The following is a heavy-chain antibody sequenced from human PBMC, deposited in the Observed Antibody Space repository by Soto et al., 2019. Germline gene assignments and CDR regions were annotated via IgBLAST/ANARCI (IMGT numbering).Heavy chain of an antibody. J-gene: IGHJ5*02. CDR2: ISDSGAST. CDR3: ANGRYTLDP. Sequence: PGGSLRLSCAASGLTISSYAMTWVRQAPGKGLEWVSDISDSGASTYYADSVKGRFTISRDNSRNTLYLQMNSLRVEDTAVYYCANGRYTLDPWGQGTLVTVSS. D-gene: IGHD3-16*02. V-gene: IGHV3-23*01. CDR1: GLTISSYA.